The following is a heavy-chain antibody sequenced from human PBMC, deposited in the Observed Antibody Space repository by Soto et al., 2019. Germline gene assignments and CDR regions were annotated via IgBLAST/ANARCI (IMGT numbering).Heavy chain of an antibody. CDR2: IDPSDSYT. J-gene: IGHJ6*02. Sequence: GESLKISCKGSGYSFTSYWISWVRQMPGKGLEWMGRIDPSDSYTNYSPSFQGHVTISADKPISTAYLQWSSLKASDTAMYYCARQSYCSSTSCPYYYYGMDVWGQGTTVTVSS. CDR1: GYSFTSYW. V-gene: IGHV5-10-1*01. CDR3: ARQSYCSSTSCPYYYYGMDV. D-gene: IGHD2-2*01.